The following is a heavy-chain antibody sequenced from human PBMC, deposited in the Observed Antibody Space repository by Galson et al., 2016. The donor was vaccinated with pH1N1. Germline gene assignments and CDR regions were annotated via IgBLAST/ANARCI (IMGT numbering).Heavy chain of an antibody. CDR2: ISSSSSTI. CDR3: AKDMNLELREGALDY. CDR1: GFTFSSYS. D-gene: IGHD1-7*01. Sequence: SLRLSCAASGFTFSSYSMNWVRQAPGKGLEWVSYISSSSSTIYYADSVKGRFTISRDNAKNSLYLQMNSLRVEDTALYYCAKDMNLELREGALDYWGQGALVTVSS. V-gene: IGHV3-48*01. J-gene: IGHJ4*02.